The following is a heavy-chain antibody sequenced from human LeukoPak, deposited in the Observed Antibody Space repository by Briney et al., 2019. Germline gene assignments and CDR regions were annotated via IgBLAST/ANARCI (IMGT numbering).Heavy chain of an antibody. Sequence: GGSLRLSCAASGFTFSSYSMHWVRQASGKGLEWVGLIDRPAKSYATAYGASVGGRFTISRDDSKHTAYLQMDSLKTEDTALYYCTRDRGTYNWLDPWGQGTLVTVSS. V-gene: IGHV3-73*01. J-gene: IGHJ5*02. D-gene: IGHD1-26*01. CDR1: GFTFSSYS. CDR3: TRDRGTYNWLDP. CDR2: IDRPAKSYAT.